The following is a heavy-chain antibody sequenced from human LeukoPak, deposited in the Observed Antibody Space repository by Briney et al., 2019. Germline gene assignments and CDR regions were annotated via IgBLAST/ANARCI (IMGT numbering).Heavy chain of an antibody. D-gene: IGHD5-24*01. V-gene: IGHV3-7*04. CDR2: IKQDGGKK. CDR3: TRVGYIDEGIDY. CDR1: GFPFSSYW. Sequence: GGSLRLSCVASGFPFSSYWMTWVRQAPGKGLEWVANIKQDGGKKSYVDSVKGRFTISRDNAKNSLYLQMDSLRAEDTAIYYCTRVGYIDEGIDYWGQGTLVTVSS. J-gene: IGHJ4*02.